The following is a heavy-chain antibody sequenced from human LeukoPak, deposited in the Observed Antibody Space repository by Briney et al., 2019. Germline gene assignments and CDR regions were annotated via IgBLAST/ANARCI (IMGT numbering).Heavy chain of an antibody. D-gene: IGHD6-13*01. J-gene: IGHJ4*02. CDR3: AKVSWANYFDY. Sequence: GGSLRLSCAVSGFAFSSYAMSWVRQAPGKGLEWVSTISGSGDNTYSADSVRGRFTISRDNSKNTLYLQMNSLRAEDTAIYYCAKVSWANYFDYWGQGTLVTVSS. CDR2: ISGSGDNT. V-gene: IGHV3-23*01. CDR1: GFAFSSYA.